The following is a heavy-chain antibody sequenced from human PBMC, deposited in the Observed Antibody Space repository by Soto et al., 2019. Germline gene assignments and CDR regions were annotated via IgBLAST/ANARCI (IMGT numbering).Heavy chain of an antibody. CDR1: GFTFSSYS. Sequence: GGSLRLSCAASGFTFSSYSMNWARQAPGKGLEWVSYISSSSSTIYYADSVKGRFTISRDNAKNSLYLQMNSLRDEDTAVYYCAREDAAHYGVPNRPFDYWGQGTLVTVSS. V-gene: IGHV3-48*02. J-gene: IGHJ4*02. CDR3: AREDAAHYGVPNRPFDY. CDR2: ISSSSSTI. D-gene: IGHD4-17*01.